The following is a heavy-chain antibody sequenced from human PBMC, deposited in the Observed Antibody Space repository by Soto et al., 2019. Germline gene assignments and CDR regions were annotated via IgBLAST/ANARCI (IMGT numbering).Heavy chain of an antibody. V-gene: IGHV3-30*18. CDR1: GFTFSSYG. CDR3: AKDGSGSYYNFDY. J-gene: IGHJ4*02. D-gene: IGHD3-10*01. Sequence: QVQLVESGGGVVQPGRSLRLSCAASGFTFSSYGMHWVRQAPGKGLEWVAVISYDGSNKYYADSVKGRFTISRDNSKNTRYLQMNSLRAEDTAVYYCAKDGSGSYYNFDYWGQGTLVTVSS. CDR2: ISYDGSNK.